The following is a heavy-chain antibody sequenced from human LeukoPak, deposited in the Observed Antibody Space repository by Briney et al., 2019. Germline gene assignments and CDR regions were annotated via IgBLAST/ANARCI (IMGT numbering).Heavy chain of an antibody. CDR2: IKGDGIST. J-gene: IGHJ4*02. CDR3: AKDHYWSIDY. CDR1: GFDFGSNW. V-gene: IGHV3-74*01. Sequence: PGGSLRLSCAASGFDFGSNWMHWVRHAPGQGLVWVSRIKGDGISTNYADSVKGRLTISRDIAKNTLYLQMNSLRAEDTGVYYCAKDHYWSIDYWGRGTLVTVSS. D-gene: IGHD3-3*01.